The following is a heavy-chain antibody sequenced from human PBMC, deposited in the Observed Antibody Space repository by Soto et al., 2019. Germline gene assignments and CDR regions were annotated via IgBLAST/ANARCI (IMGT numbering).Heavy chain of an antibody. J-gene: IGHJ4*02. CDR2: INHSGST. CDR3: ARFPYYYGSGSYYGGVY. V-gene: IGHV4-34*01. D-gene: IGHD3-10*01. CDR1: GGSFSGYY. Sequence: QVQLQQWGAGLLKPSETLSLTCAVYGGSFSGYYWSWIRQPPGKGLEWIGEINHSGSTHYNPSLKSRVTISVDTSKNQFSLKLSSVTAADTAVYYCARFPYYYGSGSYYGGVYWGQGTLVTVSS.